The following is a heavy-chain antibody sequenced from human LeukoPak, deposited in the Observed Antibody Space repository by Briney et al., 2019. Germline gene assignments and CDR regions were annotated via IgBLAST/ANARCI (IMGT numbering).Heavy chain of an antibody. Sequence: SVKVSCKASGYTFTSYGISWVRQAPGQGLEWMGGIIPIFGTANYAQKFQGRVTITADESTSTAYMELSSLRSEDTAVYYCARDSAGYYYYGMDVWGQGTTVTVSS. CDR1: GYTFTSYG. V-gene: IGHV1-69*13. CDR3: ARDSAGYYYYGMDV. J-gene: IGHJ6*02. CDR2: IIPIFGTA. D-gene: IGHD6-19*01.